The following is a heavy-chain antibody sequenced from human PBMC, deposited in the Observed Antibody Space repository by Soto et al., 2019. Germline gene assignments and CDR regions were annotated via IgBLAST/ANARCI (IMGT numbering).Heavy chain of an antibody. Sequence: QVQLVQSGAEVKKPGSSVKVSCKASGGTFSSYAISWVRQAPGQVLEWMGGIIPIFGTANYAQKFQGRVTITADESTSTAYMEMSSMRSEDTAMYYCARVIRGGYYDSSGYLYYYYGMDVWGQETTVPFSS. J-gene: IGHJ6*02. CDR3: ARVIRGGYYDSSGYLYYYYGMDV. CDR2: IIPIFGTA. CDR1: GGTFSSYA. V-gene: IGHV1-69*01. D-gene: IGHD3-22*01.